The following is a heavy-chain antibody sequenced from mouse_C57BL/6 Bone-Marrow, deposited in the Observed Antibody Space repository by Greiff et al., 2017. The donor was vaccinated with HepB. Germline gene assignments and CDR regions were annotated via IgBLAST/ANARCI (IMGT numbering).Heavy chain of an antibody. J-gene: IGHJ1*03. CDR2: INPGSGGT. CDR3: AAGGYYDYDGGDWYFDV. Sequence: VQLQQSGAELVRPGTSVKVSCKASGYAFTNYLIEWVKQRPGQGLEWIGVINPGSGGTNYNDKFKGKATLTADKSSSTAYMQLSSLTSEDSAVYFCAAGGYYDYDGGDWYFDVWGTGTTVTVSS. D-gene: IGHD2-4*01. V-gene: IGHV1-54*01. CDR1: GYAFTNYL.